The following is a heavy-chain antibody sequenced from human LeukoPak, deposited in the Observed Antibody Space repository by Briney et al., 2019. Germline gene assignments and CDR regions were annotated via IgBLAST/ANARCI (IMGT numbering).Heavy chain of an antibody. Sequence: PPGGSLRLSCAPSVLTFSIYCMSCAPHAPEKGLGWVTKKKQDGSDKYYVVSIKGRFTISRDNAKNSMYLQMDSLRLEDTAMYYCARGYGDFDYWGQGTLVTVSS. D-gene: IGHD4-17*01. V-gene: IGHV3-7*04. CDR2: KKQDGSDK. CDR1: VLTFSIYC. J-gene: IGHJ4*02. CDR3: ARGYGDFDY.